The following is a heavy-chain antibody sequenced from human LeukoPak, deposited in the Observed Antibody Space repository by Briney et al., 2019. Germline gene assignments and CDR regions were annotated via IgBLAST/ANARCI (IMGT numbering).Heavy chain of an antibody. CDR2: ISYDGSDK. Sequence: GRSLRLSCAASGFTFSNYAMHWVRQAPGNGLEWVAVISYDGSDKYYADSVKGRFTISRDNSKNTLYLQMNSLRPEDTAVYYCARDWGRRYSSGWYGDFDYWGREPWSPSPQ. V-gene: IGHV3-30-3*01. J-gene: IGHJ4*02. D-gene: IGHD6-19*01. CDR3: ARDWGRRYSSGWYGDFDY. CDR1: GFTFSNYA.